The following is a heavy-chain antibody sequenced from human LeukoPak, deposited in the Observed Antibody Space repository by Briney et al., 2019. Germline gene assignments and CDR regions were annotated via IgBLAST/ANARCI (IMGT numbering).Heavy chain of an antibody. D-gene: IGHD6-13*01. J-gene: IGHJ4*02. CDR2: IYYSGST. CDR3: ARHRVQQIEIGYLDY. V-gene: IGHV4-39*01. Sequence: SETLSLTCTVSGGSISSSSYYSGWIRQPPGKGLEWIGSIYYSGSTYYNPSLKSRVTISVDTSKNQFSQKLSSVRAADTGVYLSARHRVQQIEIGYLDYWGQGTLVTVSS. CDR1: GGSISSSSYY.